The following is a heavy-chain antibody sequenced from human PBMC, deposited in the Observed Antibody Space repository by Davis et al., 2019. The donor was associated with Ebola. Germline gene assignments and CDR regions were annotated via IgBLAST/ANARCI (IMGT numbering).Heavy chain of an antibody. CDR2: IYSGTST. J-gene: IGHJ6*04. V-gene: IGHV3-53*05. D-gene: IGHD6-13*01. CDR1: GFTVSSNY. Sequence: GESLKISCAASGFTVSSNYMSWVRQAPGKGLEWVSIIYSGTSTYYADSVKGRFTISRDNAKNSLYLQMNSLRAEDTALYYCAKDAAPGIAAAGFWGYYYYGMDVWGKGTTVTVSS. CDR3: AKDAAPGIAAAGFWGYYYYGMDV.